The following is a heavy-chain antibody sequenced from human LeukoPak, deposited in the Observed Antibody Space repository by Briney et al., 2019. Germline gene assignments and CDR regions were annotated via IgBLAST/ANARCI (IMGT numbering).Heavy chain of an antibody. J-gene: IGHJ2*01. CDR2: IYYSGST. Sequence: SETLSLTCTVSGGSISSYYWSWIRQPPGKGLEWIGYIYYSGSTNYNPSLKSRVTISVDTSKNQFSLKLSSVTAADTAVYYCARSTAMVNWYFDLWGRGTLVTASS. D-gene: IGHD5-18*01. V-gene: IGHV4-59*01. CDR3: ARSTAMVNWYFDL. CDR1: GGSISSYY.